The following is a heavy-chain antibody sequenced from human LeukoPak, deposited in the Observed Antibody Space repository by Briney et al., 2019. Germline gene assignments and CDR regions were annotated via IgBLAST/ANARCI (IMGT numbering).Heavy chain of an antibody. CDR3: ARESDDSSGYLTGYFDY. CDR1: GGSISSYY. Sequence: SETLSLTCTVSGGSISSYYWSWLRQPPGKGLEWIGYIYYSGSTNYNPSLKSRVTISVDTSKNQFSLKLSSVTAADTAVYYCARESDDSSGYLTGYFDYWGQGTLVTVSS. D-gene: IGHD3-22*01. CDR2: IYYSGST. V-gene: IGHV4-59*01. J-gene: IGHJ4*02.